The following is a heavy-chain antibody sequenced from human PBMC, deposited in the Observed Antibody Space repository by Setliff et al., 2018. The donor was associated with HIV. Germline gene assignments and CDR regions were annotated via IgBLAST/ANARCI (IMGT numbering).Heavy chain of an antibody. J-gene: IGHJ4*02. D-gene: IGHD3-16*01. V-gene: IGHV1-69*13. CDR1: RGTFRNSA. Sequence: SVKVSCKASRGTFRNSAINWVRQAPGQGLVWMGGIITLFGEAYYAQKFQGRVTVTADESTSTAYMELNSLRSDDAAVYYCARQPYYDDDGTNLPSEWRVLGWGQGTLVTVSS. CDR3: ARQPYYDDDGTNLPSEWRVLG. CDR2: IITLFGEA.